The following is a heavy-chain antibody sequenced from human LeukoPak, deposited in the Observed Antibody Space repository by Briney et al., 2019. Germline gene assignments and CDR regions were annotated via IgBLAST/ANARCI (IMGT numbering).Heavy chain of an antibody. Sequence: GGSLRLSCAPSGFTFSSYWMHWVRQAPGKGLVWVSRINSDGSSASYADSVKGRFTISRDNAKNTLYLQMNSLIAEDTAVYYCGSTGVWFEVDPWGQGTLVTVSS. CDR1: GFTFSSYW. D-gene: IGHD6-25*01. J-gene: IGHJ5*02. CDR3: GSTGVWFEVDP. CDR2: INSDGSSA. V-gene: IGHV3-74*01.